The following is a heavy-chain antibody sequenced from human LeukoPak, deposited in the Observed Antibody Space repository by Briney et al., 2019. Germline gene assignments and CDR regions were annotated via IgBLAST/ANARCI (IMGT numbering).Heavy chain of an antibody. D-gene: IGHD4/OR15-4a*01. J-gene: IGHJ4*02. Sequence: SQTLSLTCAISGDSVSSNSAAWNWISQSPSRGLEWRGRTYYRSKWSNDYAVSVNTRIPITPHTSKTPFSLQLSSVPPEHTAVYHCATDPGYGPIFDYWGQGTLVTVSS. CDR2: TYYRSKWSN. CDR3: ATDPGYGPIFDY. CDR1: GDSVSSNSAA. V-gene: IGHV6-1*01.